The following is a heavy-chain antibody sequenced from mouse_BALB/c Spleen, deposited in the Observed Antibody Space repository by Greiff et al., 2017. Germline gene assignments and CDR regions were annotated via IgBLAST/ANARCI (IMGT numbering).Heavy chain of an antibody. Sequence: VQLQQSGAELARPGASVKLSCTASGYTFTSYWMQWVQQRPGQGLEWIGAIYPGDGDTRYTQKFKGKATLTADKSSSTAYMQLSSLASEDTAVYYCAGETYGNYGYWGQGTTVTVSS. CDR1: GYTFTSYW. D-gene: IGHD2-10*02. CDR2: IYPGDGDT. V-gene: IGHV1-87*01. J-gene: IGHJ2*01. CDR3: AGETYGNYGY.